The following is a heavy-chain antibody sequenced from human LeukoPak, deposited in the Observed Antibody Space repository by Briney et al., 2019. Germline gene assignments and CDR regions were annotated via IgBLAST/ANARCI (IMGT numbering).Heavy chain of an antibody. Sequence: ASVKVSCKASGYTFTGYYMHWVRQAPGQGLEWMGWINPNSGGTNYAQKFQGRVTMTRDTSISTAYMELSRLRSDDTAVYYCARALYSAAVSDYWGQGTLVTVSS. CDR2: INPNSGGT. CDR3: ARALYSAAVSDY. D-gene: IGHD6-13*01. CDR1: GYTFTGYY. J-gene: IGHJ4*02. V-gene: IGHV1-2*02.